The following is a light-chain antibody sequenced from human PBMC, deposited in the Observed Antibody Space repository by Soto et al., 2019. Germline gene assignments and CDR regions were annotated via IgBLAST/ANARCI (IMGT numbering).Light chain of an antibody. V-gene: IGLV2-14*01. J-gene: IGLJ2*01. CDR3: SSYTSSRHVV. CDR2: DVS. CDR1: SSDVGGYNY. Sequence: QSVLTQPASVSGSPGQSITISCTGTSSDVGGYNYVSWYQQHPGKAPKLMIYDVSNRPSGVSNRFSGSKSGNTASLTISGLQAEDEADYYCSSYTSSRHVVFGGGTQLTVL.